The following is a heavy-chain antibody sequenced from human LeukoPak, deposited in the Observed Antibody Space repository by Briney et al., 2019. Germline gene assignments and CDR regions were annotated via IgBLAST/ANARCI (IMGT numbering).Heavy chain of an antibody. Sequence: ASVKVSCKASGYTFTGYYMHWVRQAPGQGLEWRGWINPNSGGTNYAQKFQGRVTMTRDTSISTAYMELSRLRSDDTAVYYCARDSQQLDPVYYMDVWGKGTTVTVSS. CDR3: ARDSQQLDPVYYMDV. CDR2: INPNSGGT. CDR1: GYTFTGYY. D-gene: IGHD6-13*01. J-gene: IGHJ6*03. V-gene: IGHV1-2*02.